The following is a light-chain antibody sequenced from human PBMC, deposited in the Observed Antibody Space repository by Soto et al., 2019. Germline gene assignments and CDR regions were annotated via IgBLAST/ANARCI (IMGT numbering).Light chain of an antibody. CDR2: DAS. J-gene: IGKJ4*01. CDR1: QSVSSSY. V-gene: IGKV3-20*01. Sequence: EIVLTQSPGTLSLSPGERATLSCRASQSVSSSYLAWYQQKPGQAPRLLIYDASSRATGIPDRFSGSGSGTAFTLNISRLEPEDFAVYYCQQYGSSLLTFGGGTKVEIK. CDR3: QQYGSSLLT.